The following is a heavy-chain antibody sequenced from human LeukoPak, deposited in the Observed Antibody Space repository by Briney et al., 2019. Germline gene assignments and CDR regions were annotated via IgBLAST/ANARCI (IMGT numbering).Heavy chain of an antibody. Sequence: GGSLRLSCAASGFTFSSYGMSWVRQAPGKGLEWVSYISSSGSTIYYADSVKGRFTISRDTSKNTVSLQMNSLRAEDTAVYYCAGDKTTGGWYEFDYWGQGTLVTVSS. CDR3: AGDKTTGGWYEFDY. CDR2: ISSSGSTI. D-gene: IGHD6-19*01. J-gene: IGHJ4*02. V-gene: IGHV3-48*01. CDR1: GFTFSSYG.